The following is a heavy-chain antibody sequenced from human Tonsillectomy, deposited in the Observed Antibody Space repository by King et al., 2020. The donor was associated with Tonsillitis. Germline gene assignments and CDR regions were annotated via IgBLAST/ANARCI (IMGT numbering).Heavy chain of an antibody. Sequence: QLVQSGAEVKKPGSSVKVSCKASGGTFSKYAITWVRQAPGQGLEWMGGIIPVFGTANYAQKFQGRVTINADESTSTVYMELSSLKSEDTAFYVCVRVEPLLGDGFFDSWGQGTLVTVSS. J-gene: IGHJ4*02. CDR3: VRVEPLLGDGFFDS. D-gene: IGHD5-24*01. CDR1: GGTFSKYA. V-gene: IGHV1-69*12. CDR2: IIPVFGTA.